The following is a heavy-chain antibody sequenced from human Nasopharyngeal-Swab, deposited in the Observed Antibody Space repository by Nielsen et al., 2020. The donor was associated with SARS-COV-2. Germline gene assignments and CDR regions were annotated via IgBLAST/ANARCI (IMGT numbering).Heavy chain of an antibody. V-gene: IGHV4-30-2*01. CDR3: ARDSSGSLDY. D-gene: IGHD6-19*01. J-gene: IGHJ4*02. CDR2: IYHSGST. CDR1: GGSISSGGYS. Sequence: LRLSCAVSGGSISSGGYSWGWIRQPPGKGLEWIGYIYHSGSTYYNPSLKSRVTISVDRSKNQFSLKLSSVTAADTAVYYCARDSSGSLDYWGQGTLVTVSS.